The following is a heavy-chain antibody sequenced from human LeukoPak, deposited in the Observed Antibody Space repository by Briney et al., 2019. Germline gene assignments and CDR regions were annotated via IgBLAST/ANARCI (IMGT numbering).Heavy chain of an antibody. CDR2: ISSSSSYI. CDR1: GFTFSSYS. CDR3: ARALGYDFWSGYSRTYYGMDV. Sequence: GGSLRLSCAASGFTFSSYSMNWVRQAPGKGLEWVSSISSSSSYIYYADSVKGRFTISRDNAKNSLYLQMNSLRAGDTAVYYCARALGYDFWSGYSRTYYGMDVRGQGTTVTVSS. D-gene: IGHD3-3*01. J-gene: IGHJ6*02. V-gene: IGHV3-21*01.